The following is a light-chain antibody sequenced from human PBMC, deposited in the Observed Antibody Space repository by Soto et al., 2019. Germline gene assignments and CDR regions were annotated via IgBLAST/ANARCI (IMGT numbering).Light chain of an antibody. Sequence: EVVMTQSPATLSVSPGERATLSCRASETVATNLAWYQQKPGQAPRLLISGASTRAAGISDRFRGSGSGTEFTLTISSLRSEDSAIYYCQQYLEWPPMTFGQATKADIK. CDR2: GAS. CDR1: ETVATN. CDR3: QQYLEWPPMT. J-gene: IGKJ1*01. V-gene: IGKV3-15*01.